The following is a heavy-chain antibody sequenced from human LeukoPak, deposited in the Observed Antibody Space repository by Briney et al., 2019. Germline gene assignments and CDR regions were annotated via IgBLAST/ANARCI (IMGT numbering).Heavy chain of an antibody. V-gene: IGHV1-69*13. Sequence: SVKVSCKASGGTFSSYAISWVRQAPGQGLQCMRGTIPIFGTANYAQKFQGRVTITADESTSTAYMELSSLKSDDTAVYYCARDNSMDERGWWFDPWGQGTLVTVSS. D-gene: IGHD4-23*01. J-gene: IGHJ5*02. CDR1: GGTFSSYA. CDR3: ARDNSMDERGWWFDP. CDR2: TIPIFGTA.